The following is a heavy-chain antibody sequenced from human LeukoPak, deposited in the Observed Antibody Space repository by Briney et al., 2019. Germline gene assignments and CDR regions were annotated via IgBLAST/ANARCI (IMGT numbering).Heavy chain of an antibody. Sequence: GGSLRLSCAASRFTFSSNCMSWVRQAPGKGLEWVSLIYSGGSTYYSDSVKGRFTISRDNSKNKLYLQMNSLRAEDTAVYYCAKGQDFLTGSIDYWGQGTLVTVSS. V-gene: IGHV3-53*01. J-gene: IGHJ4*02. CDR3: AKGQDFLTGSIDY. CDR2: IYSGGST. D-gene: IGHD3-9*01. CDR1: RFTFSSNC.